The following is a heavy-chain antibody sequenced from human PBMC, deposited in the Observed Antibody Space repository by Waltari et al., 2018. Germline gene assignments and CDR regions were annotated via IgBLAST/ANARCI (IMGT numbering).Heavy chain of an antibody. Sequence: QVQLQQSGPGQVKPSQTLPLTCALSGDSVPSNSAAWNRIRQSPSRGLEWLGRTDYRSKWYNDYAVSVKSRITINPDTSKNQFSLQLNSVTPEDTAVYYCAKLRALNYYGSGPAPWGQGTTVTVSS. V-gene: IGHV6-1*01. D-gene: IGHD3-10*01. J-gene: IGHJ6*02. CDR3: AKLRALNYYGSGPAP. CDR2: TDYRSKWYN. CDR1: GDSVPSNSAA.